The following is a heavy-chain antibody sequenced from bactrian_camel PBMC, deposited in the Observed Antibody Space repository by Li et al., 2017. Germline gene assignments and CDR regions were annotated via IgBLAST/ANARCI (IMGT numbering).Heavy chain of an antibody. CDR3: AAVTGCSLTPWLRDPGNKSGPMN. CDR1: GKTNVLNC. D-gene: IGHD3*01. Sequence: HVQLVESGGGLVQPGGSLNLSCAATGKTNVLNCMGWSRQAPGKEREGVAVITRIHGGTEYADSVKGRFIISRDSSKMTWSLQMNNLKPEDTAMYYCAAVTGCSLTPWLRDPGNKSGPMNWGQGTQVTVS. V-gene: IGHV3S53*01. CDR2: ITRIHGGT. J-gene: IGHJ4*01.